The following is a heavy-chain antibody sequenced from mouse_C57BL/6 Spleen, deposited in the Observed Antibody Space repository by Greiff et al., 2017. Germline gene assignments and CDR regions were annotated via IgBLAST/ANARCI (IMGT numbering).Heavy chain of an antibody. D-gene: IGHD3-3*01. Sequence: QVQLKQPGAELVRPGSSVKLSCKASGYTFTSYWMHWVKQRPIQGLEWISNIDPSDSETHYNQKFKDKATLTVDKSSSTAYMQLSSLTSEDSAVYYGARKGTSFDYWGQGTTLTVSS. CDR3: ARKGTSFDY. CDR2: IDPSDSET. CDR1: GYTFTSYW. V-gene: IGHV1-52*01. J-gene: IGHJ2*01.